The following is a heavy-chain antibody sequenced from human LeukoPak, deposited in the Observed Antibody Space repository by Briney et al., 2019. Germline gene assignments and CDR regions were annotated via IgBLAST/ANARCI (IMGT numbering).Heavy chain of an antibody. D-gene: IGHD3-22*01. Sequence: SETLSLTCTVSGGSISSGSYYWGWIRQSQGKGLEWIGSIYYSGTTYYNPSLKSRVTRSVDTSKNQFSLKLTSVTAADTAVYYCARQTPYYYDSSGYYPDAFDIWGQGTMVTVSS. CDR3: ARQTPYYYDSSGYYPDAFDI. V-gene: IGHV4-39*01. CDR1: GGSISSGSYY. J-gene: IGHJ3*02. CDR2: IYYSGTT.